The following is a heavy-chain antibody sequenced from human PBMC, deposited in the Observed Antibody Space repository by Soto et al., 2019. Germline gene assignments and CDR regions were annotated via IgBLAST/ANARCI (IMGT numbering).Heavy chain of an antibody. Sequence: SETLSLICAVSGGSISSGGYSWSWIRQPPGKGLEWIGYIYHSGSTYYNPSLKSRVTISVDRSKNQFSLKLSSVTAADTAMYYCARGSGDILTGLDYWGQGTLVTVSS. D-gene: IGHD3-9*01. J-gene: IGHJ4*02. CDR3: ARGSGDILTGLDY. CDR1: GGSISSGGYS. CDR2: IYHSGST. V-gene: IGHV4-30-2*01.